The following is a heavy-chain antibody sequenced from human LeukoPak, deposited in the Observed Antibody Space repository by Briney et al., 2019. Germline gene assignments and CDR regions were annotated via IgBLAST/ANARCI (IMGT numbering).Heavy chain of an antibody. CDR3: ARASTVPQYYFDY. V-gene: IGHV3-23*01. Sequence: GGSLRLSCAASGFTFSSSAMSWVRQAPGKGLEWVSTISGSGGSTYYADSVKGRFTISRDNSKNTLYLQMNSLRAEDTAVYYCARASTVPQYYFDYWGQGTLVTVSS. CDR2: ISGSGGST. D-gene: IGHD4-17*01. CDR1: GFTFSSSA. J-gene: IGHJ4*02.